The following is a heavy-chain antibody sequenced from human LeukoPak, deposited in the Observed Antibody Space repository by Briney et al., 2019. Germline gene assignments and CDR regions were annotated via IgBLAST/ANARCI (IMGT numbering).Heavy chain of an antibody. V-gene: IGHV3-23*01. CDR2: ISGGGGST. J-gene: IGHJ4*02. CDR1: GFTFSSYA. CDR3: AKAPFYYDSSGYYFH. D-gene: IGHD3-22*01. Sequence: GGSLRLSCAASGFTFSSYAMSWVRQAPGKGLEWVSAISGGGGSTYYADSVKGRFTISRDNSKNTLYLQMNSLRAEDTAVYYCAKAPFYYDSSGYYFHWGQGTLVTVSS.